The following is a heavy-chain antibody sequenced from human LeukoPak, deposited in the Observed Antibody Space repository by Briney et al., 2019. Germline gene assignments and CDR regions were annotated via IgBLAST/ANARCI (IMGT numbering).Heavy chain of an antibody. V-gene: IGHV1-2*02. CDR2: INPNNGAT. CDR3: AEYTSSSYRWFDP. D-gene: IGHD6-6*01. CDR1: GYTFTGYY. J-gene: IGHJ5*02. Sequence: GASVKVSCKASGYTFTGYYMHWVRQAPGQGLEWMGWINPNNGATKYAQKLQGRVTMTWDTSITTTYMELSRLNSDDTAVYYCAEYTSSSYRWFDPWGQGTLVTVSS.